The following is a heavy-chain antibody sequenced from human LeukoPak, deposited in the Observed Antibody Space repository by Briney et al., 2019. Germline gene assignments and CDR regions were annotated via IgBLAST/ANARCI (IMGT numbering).Heavy chain of an antibody. CDR3: ARRSWIQLWSIDY. V-gene: IGHV4-34*01. CDR1: GGSFSGYY. CDR2: INHSGST. D-gene: IGHD5-18*01. J-gene: IGHJ4*02. Sequence: SETLSLTCAVHGGSFSGYYWSWIRQPPGKGLEWIGEINHSGSTNYNPSLKSRVTISVDTSKNQFSLKLSSVTAADTAVYYCARRSWIQLWSIDYWGQGTLVTVSS.